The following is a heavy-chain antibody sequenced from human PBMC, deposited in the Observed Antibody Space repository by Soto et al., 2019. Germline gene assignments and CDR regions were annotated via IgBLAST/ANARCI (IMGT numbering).Heavy chain of an antibody. CDR2: VFFSGGT. D-gene: IGHD3-16*01. J-gene: IGHJ4*02. V-gene: IGHV4-59*01. Sequence: QVQLQESGPGLVRPSETLSLTCTVSGGSINSDYWSWIRQSPGKGLEWIGYVFFSGGTNYNHSFKSRVTCSVDTSKSLSFLRVPSVTAGDAVVYYCARGRRMYDWIYWGQGTLVTVSS. CDR3: ARGRRMYDWIY. CDR1: GGSINSDY.